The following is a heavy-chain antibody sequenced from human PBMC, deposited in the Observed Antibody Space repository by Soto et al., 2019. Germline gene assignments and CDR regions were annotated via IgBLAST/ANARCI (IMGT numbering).Heavy chain of an antibody. CDR1: GFSLSTNGVG. CDR2: IYWDDDK. D-gene: IGHD4-17*01. CDR3: AHSNTVTTPGRWFDP. Sequence: QITLKESGPTLVKPTQTLTLTCTFSGFSLSTNGVGVGWIRQPPGKALEWLAVIYWDDDKRYSPSLKSRLTITKDNSKNQVVLTMTNMDPVDTATYYCAHSNTVTTPGRWFDPWGQGTLVTVSS. V-gene: IGHV2-5*02. J-gene: IGHJ5*02.